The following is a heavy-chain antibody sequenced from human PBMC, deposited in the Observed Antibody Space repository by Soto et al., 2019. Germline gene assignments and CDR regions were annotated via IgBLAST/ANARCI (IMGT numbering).Heavy chain of an antibody. CDR1: GFTFSSYW. CDR3: VRTSLVVAAATREDY. D-gene: IGHD2-15*01. Sequence: PGGSLRLSCAASGFTFSSYWMHWVRQAPGKGLVWVSRINSHGSSTSYAGSVKGRFTISRDNAKNTLYLQMNSLRAEDTAVYYCVRTSLVVAAATREDYWGQGTLVTVSS. J-gene: IGHJ4*02. V-gene: IGHV3-74*01. CDR2: INSHGSST.